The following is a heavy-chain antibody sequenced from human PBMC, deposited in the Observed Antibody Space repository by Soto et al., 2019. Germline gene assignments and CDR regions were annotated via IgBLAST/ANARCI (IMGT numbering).Heavy chain of an antibody. J-gene: IGHJ4*02. CDR2: ISYDGSNK. D-gene: IGHD6-13*01. Sequence: QVQLVESGGGVVQPGRSLRLSCAASGFTFSSYGMHWVRQAPGKGLEWVAVISYDGSNKYYADSVKGRFTISRDNSKSTLYLQMNSLRAEDTAVYYCAKEMGTAASYFDYWGQGTLVTVSS. CDR3: AKEMGTAASYFDY. CDR1: GFTFSSYG. V-gene: IGHV3-30*18.